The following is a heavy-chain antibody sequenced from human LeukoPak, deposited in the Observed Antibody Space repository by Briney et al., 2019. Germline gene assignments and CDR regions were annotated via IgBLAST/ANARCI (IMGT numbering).Heavy chain of an antibody. CDR2: IIPIFGTA. Sequence: ASVKVSCKASGGTFSSYAISWVRQAPGQGLEWMGGIIPIFGTANYAQKSQGRVTITADESTSTAYMELSSLRSEDTAVYYCAEMYPRLRFLEWLLSVDDYWGQGTLVTVSS. J-gene: IGHJ4*02. V-gene: IGHV1-69*01. CDR1: GGTFSSYA. CDR3: AEMYPRLRFLEWLLSVDDY. D-gene: IGHD3-3*01.